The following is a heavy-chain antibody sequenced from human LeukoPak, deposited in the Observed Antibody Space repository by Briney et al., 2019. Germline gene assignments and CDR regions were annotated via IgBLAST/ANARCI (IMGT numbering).Heavy chain of an antibody. J-gene: IGHJ3*02. D-gene: IGHD2-2*01. V-gene: IGHV1-2*02. CDR1: GYPFTGYY. CDR3: ARLDCSSSSCPYAFDI. Sequence: GASVKVSCKASGYPFTGYYVHWVRQAPGHGLEWMGWVNPRNGGTHSAQKFQGRVSMTGDTSITTAYMELSRLRSDDTAMYYCARLDCSSSSCPYAFDIWGQGTMVTVSS. CDR2: VNPRNGGT.